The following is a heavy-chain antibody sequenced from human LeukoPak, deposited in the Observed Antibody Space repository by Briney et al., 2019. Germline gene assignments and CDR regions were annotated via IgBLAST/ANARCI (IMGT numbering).Heavy chain of an antibody. CDR1: GFTFSSYS. V-gene: IGHV3-21*01. J-gene: IGHJ6*03. CDR2: ISSSSSYI. D-gene: IGHD6-6*01. CDR3: AKSGFIGDEDIAAQVQYYYYMDV. Sequence: PGGSLRLSCAASGFTFSSYSMNWVRQAPGKGLEWVSSISSSSSYIYYADSVKGRFTISRDNSKNTMFLQMNSLRAEDTAVYYCAKSGFIGDEDIAAQVQYYYYMDVWGKGTTVTVSS.